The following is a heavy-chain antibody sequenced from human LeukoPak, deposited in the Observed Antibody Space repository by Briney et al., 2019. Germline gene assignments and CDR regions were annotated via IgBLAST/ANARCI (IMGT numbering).Heavy chain of an antibody. D-gene: IGHD2-15*01. J-gene: IGHJ4*02. CDR2: IYYSGST. CDR1: GGSISSSSYY. CDR3: ARVVVAAVVDY. V-gene: IGHV4-39*07. Sequence: SETLSLTCTVSGGSISSSSYYWGWIRQPPGKGLEWIGSIYYSGSTYYNPSLKSRVTISADTSKNQFSLKLSSVTAADTAVYYCARVVVAAVVDYWGQGTLVTVSS.